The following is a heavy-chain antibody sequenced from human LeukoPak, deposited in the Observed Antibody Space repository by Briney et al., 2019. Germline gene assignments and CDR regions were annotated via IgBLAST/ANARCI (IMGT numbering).Heavy chain of an antibody. J-gene: IGHJ6*02. Sequence: SVKVSCKASGGTFSSYAISWVRQAPGQGLEWMGRIIPILGIANYAQKSQGRVTITADKSTSTAYMELSSLRSEDTAVYYCARDPIREGMDVWGQGTTVTVSS. V-gene: IGHV1-69*04. CDR1: GGTFSSYA. D-gene: IGHD1-26*01. CDR2: IIPILGIA. CDR3: ARDPIREGMDV.